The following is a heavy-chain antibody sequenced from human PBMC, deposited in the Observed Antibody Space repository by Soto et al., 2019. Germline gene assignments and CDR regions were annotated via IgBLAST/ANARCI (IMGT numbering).Heavy chain of an antibody. CDR2: ISGSGGST. Sequence: EVQLLESGGGLVQPGGSLRLSCAASGFTFSSYAMSWVRQAPGKGLEWVSAISGSGGSTYYADSVKGRFTISRDNSKNTXSLQMNSLRAEDTAVYYCAKNPEYCSGGSCYRPIDYWGQGTLVTVSS. CDR1: GFTFSSYA. V-gene: IGHV3-23*01. D-gene: IGHD2-15*01. CDR3: AKNPEYCSGGSCYRPIDY. J-gene: IGHJ4*02.